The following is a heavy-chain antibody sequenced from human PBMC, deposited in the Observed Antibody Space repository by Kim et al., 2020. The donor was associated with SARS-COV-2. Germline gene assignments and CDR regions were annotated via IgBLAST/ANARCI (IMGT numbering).Heavy chain of an antibody. Sequence: GRNTYHADSVKGRFTTSRDNSEKSVFLQLNSLRFEDTAVYYCALFNNAFDIWGQGTHVSVSS. CDR2: GRNT. J-gene: IGHJ3*02. CDR3: ALFNNAFDI. D-gene: IGHD3-3*01. V-gene: IGHV3-30*01.